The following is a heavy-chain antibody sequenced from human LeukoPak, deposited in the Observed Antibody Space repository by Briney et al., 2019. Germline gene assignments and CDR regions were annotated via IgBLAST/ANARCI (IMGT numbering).Heavy chain of an antibody. CDR3: VRGSPVWAN. J-gene: IGHJ4*02. Sequence: GGSLRLSCTASGFTLSDHWMTWVRQAPGKGLEWVATIKGGGSHRSYGDSVRGRFTISRDNAKNSLTLEMDSLRVEDTALYYCVRGSPVWANWGQGTLVTVSS. D-gene: IGHD1-26*01. V-gene: IGHV3-7*01. CDR2: IKGGGSHR. CDR1: GFTLSDHW.